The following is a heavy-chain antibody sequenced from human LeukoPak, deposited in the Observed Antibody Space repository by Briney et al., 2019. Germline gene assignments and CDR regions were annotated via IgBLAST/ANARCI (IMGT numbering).Heavy chain of an antibody. CDR3: ARDQGGFDY. Sequence: GGSLRLSCAASGFTFRNYWMHWVRHAPGTGLVWVSRINSDGSSTSYADSVKGRFTISRDNAKNTLYLQMNSLRAEDTAVYYCARDQGGFDYWGQGTLVTVSS. CDR1: GFTFRNYW. V-gene: IGHV3-74*01. J-gene: IGHJ4*02. CDR2: INSDGSST. D-gene: IGHD3-16*01.